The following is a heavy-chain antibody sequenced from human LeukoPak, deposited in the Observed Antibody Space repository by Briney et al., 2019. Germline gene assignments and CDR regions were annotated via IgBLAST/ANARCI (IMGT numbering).Heavy chain of an antibody. Sequence: PGGSLRLSCAASGFTFSNYAMNWVRQAPRKGLELVSAISGSGDYTFYADSVKGRFTISRDNSKNTLYLQLNSLRGDDTAVYHCARDRDSGTHYTYFQVWGQGTLVSVSS. CDR3: ARDRDSGTHYTYFQV. V-gene: IGHV3-23*01. CDR1: GFTFSNYA. J-gene: IGHJ1*01. D-gene: IGHD1-26*01. CDR2: ISGSGDYT.